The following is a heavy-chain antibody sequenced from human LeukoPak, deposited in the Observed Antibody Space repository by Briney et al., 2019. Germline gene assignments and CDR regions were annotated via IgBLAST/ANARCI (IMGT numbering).Heavy chain of an antibody. CDR1: GGSISSYY. CDR3: ARLKCISTTCPSRYVMDV. V-gene: IGHV4-59*01. J-gene: IGHJ6*02. CDR2: IYYSGST. D-gene: IGHD2-2*01. Sequence: SQTLSLTCSVSGGSISSYYWSWIRQPPGKGLEYIGYIYYSGSTNYNPSLKSRVTISVDTSKDQFSLNLTSVTAADTAVYYCARLKCISTTCPSRYVMDVWGQGTTVTVSS.